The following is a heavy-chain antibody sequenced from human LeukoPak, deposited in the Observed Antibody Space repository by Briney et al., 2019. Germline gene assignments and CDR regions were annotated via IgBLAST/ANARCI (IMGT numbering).Heavy chain of an antibody. V-gene: IGHV3-21*01. CDR1: GFTFSSYS. Sequence: RGSLRLSCAASGFTFSSYSMNWVRQAPGKGLEWVSSISSSSSYIYYADSVKGRFTISRDNARNSLYLQMNSLRAEDTAVYYCASVGPTTGGSYWYFDLWGRGTLVTVSS. CDR2: ISSSSSYI. D-gene: IGHD2-8*02. CDR3: ASVGPTTGGSYWYFDL. J-gene: IGHJ2*01.